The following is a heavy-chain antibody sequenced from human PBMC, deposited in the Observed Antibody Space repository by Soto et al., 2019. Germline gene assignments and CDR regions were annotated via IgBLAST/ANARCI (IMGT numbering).Heavy chain of an antibody. D-gene: IGHD3-9*01. CDR3: ARLPTGYPNWFDP. Sequence: QVQLQGSGPGLVRPSETLSLTCTVSGASISTNHHNWAWVRQPPGKGLEWMGNIHYRGDTYFNPSLGSRLSLSVDTSQPQFSLKLTSVTAADTAVYYCARLPTGYPNWFDPWGQGTLVTVSS. J-gene: IGHJ5*02. CDR1: GASISTNHHN. CDR2: IHYRGDT. V-gene: IGHV4-39*01.